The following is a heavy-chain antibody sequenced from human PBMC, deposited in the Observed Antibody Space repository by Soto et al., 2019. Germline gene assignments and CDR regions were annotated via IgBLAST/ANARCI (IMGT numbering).Heavy chain of an antibody. CDR2: IIPIFGTA. CDR3: ARNALIVVVPAASRYNWNYVDY. V-gene: IGHV1-69*13. J-gene: IGHJ4*02. CDR1: GGTFSSYA. D-gene: IGHD2-2*01. Sequence: GASVKVSCKASGGTFSSYAISWVRQAPGQGLEWMGGIIPIFGTANYAQKFQGRVTITADESTSTAYMELSSLRSEDTAVYYCARNALIVVVPAASRYNWNYVDYWGQGTLVTVS.